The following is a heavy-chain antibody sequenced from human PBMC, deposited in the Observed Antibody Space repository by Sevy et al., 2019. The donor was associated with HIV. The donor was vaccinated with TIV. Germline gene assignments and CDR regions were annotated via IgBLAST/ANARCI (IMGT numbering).Heavy chain of an antibody. V-gene: IGHV3-23*01. D-gene: IGHD1-26*01. CDR1: GFTFSSFA. CDR3: AKDTDSGSYLYDAFDI. J-gene: IGHJ3*02. Sequence: GGSLRLSCAASGFTFSSFAMSWVRQTPGKGLEWVSGLNGSGGRTYYPDSVKGRFTISRDNSKNTLYLQMNSLRAEDTAVYYCAKDTDSGSYLYDAFDIWGQGTMVTVSS. CDR2: LNGSGGRT.